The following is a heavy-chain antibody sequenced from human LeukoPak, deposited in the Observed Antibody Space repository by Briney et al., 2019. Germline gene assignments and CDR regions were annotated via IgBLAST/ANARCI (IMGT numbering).Heavy chain of an antibody. J-gene: IGHJ6*03. Sequence: ASVKVSCKASGYTFTSYGISWVRQAPGQGLEWMGWISAYNGNTNYAQKLQGRVTMTTDTSTSTAYMELRSLGSDDTAVYYCARAGSGDYYYYMDVWGKGTTVTISS. CDR2: ISAYNGNT. V-gene: IGHV1-18*01. D-gene: IGHD3-10*01. CDR1: GYTFTSYG. CDR3: ARAGSGDYYYYMDV.